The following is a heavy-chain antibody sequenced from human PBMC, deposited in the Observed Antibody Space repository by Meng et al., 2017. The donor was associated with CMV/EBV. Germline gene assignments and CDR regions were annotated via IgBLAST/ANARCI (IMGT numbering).Heavy chain of an antibody. CDR1: GGSISSYY. V-gene: IGHV4-59*01. CDR2: IYYSGST. Sequence: SETLSLTCTVSGGSISSYYWSWIRQPPGKGLEWIGYIYYSGSTNYNPSLKSRVTTSVDTSKNQFSLKLSSVTAADTAVYYCARDQTYYDFWSGYHEYNWFDPWGQGTLVTVSS. CDR3: ARDQTYYDFWSGYHEYNWFDP. D-gene: IGHD3-3*01. J-gene: IGHJ5*02.